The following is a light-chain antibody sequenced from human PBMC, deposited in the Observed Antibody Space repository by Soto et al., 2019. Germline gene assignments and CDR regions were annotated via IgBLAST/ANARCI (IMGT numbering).Light chain of an antibody. CDR3: QQYSSSPET. J-gene: IGKJ1*01. CDR2: GAS. V-gene: IGKV3-20*01. CDR1: QSLTTRN. Sequence: EIVLTQSPGTLSLSPGERATLSCRATQSLTTRNLAWYQHIPCQAPRLLIYGASSTATAIPARFGGSGSWTDFTLSVSGLEPEDFAVYYCQQYSSSPETFGQGTKVEIK.